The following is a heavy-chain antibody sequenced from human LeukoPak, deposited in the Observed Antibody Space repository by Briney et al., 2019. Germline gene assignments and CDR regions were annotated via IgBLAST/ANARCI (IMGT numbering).Heavy chain of an antibody. V-gene: IGHV3-74*01. D-gene: IGHD5-12*01. CDR2: IKPDGSDT. Sequence: GGSLRLSCAASGFTFSDYYMSWVRQAPGKGLVWVSRIKPDGSDTNYADSVKGRFTISRDNAKNTVYLQMNSLRAEDTAVYYCARGKYGGYFIDYWGQGTLVTVSS. CDR3: ARGKYGGYFIDY. CDR1: GFTFSDYY. J-gene: IGHJ4*02.